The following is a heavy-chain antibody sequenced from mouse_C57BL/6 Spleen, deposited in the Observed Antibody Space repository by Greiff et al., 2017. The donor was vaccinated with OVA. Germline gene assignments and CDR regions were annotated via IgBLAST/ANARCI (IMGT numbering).Heavy chain of an antibody. CDR3: ARFRGGSHYYGY. J-gene: IGHJ2*01. V-gene: IGHV1-82*01. D-gene: IGHD3-1*01. CDR2: IYPGDGDT. CDR1: GYAFSSSW. Sequence: VQLQQSGPELVKPGASVKISCKASGYAFSSSWMNWVKQRPGKGLEWIGRIYPGDGDTNYNGKFKGKATLTADKSSSTAYMQLSSLTSEDSAVYFCARFRGGSHYYGYRGQGTTLTVSS.